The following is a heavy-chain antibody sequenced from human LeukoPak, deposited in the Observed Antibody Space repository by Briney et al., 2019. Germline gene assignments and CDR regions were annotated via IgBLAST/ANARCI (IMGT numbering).Heavy chain of an antibody. CDR3: AREAVTTDYYYYYYMDV. CDR2: IIPISGTA. CDR1: GGTFSSYA. D-gene: IGHD4-11*01. V-gene: IGHV1-69*05. J-gene: IGHJ6*03. Sequence: SVKVSCKASGGTFSSYAISWVRQAPGQGLEWMGKIIPISGTANYAQKFQGRVTITTDESTSTAYMELSSLRSEDTAVYYCAREAVTTDYYYYYYMDVWGKGTTVTVSS.